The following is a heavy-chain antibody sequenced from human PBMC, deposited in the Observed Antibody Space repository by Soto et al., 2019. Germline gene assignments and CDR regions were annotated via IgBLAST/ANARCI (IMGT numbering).Heavy chain of an antibody. CDR2: IIPIFGTA. Sequence: SVKVSCKAAGGGFSSYAISWVRQAPGQGLEWMGGIIPIFGTANYAQKFQGRVTITADESTSTAYMELSSLKSEDTALYHCAREYGSGSSPPWFDPWGQGTLVTVSS. J-gene: IGHJ5*02. CDR3: AREYGSGSSPPWFDP. CDR1: GGGFSSYA. V-gene: IGHV1-69*13. D-gene: IGHD3-10*01.